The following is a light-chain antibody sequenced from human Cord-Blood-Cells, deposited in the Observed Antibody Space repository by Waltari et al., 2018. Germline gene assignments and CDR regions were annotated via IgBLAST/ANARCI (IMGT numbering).Light chain of an antibody. CDR2: DAS. CDR3: QQFNSYPLT. CDR1: QGISSA. V-gene: IGKV1-13*02. J-gene: IGKJ5*01. Sequence: AIQLTQSPSSLSASVGDRVTITCRASQGISSALAWYQQKPGKAPKLLIYDASSLESGVPARFSGSGSVTDFTLTISSLQPEDFATYYCQQFNSYPLTFGQGTRLEIK.